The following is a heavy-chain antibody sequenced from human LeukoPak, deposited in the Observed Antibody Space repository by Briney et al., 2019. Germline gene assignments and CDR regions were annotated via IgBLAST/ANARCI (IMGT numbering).Heavy chain of an antibody. D-gene: IGHD5-12*01. J-gene: IGHJ3*02. Sequence: SETLSLTCTISGGSISSYYWSWIRQPAGKGLEWIGRIYTSGSTNYNPSLKSRVTMSVDTSKNQFSLKLSSVTAADTAVYYCARDIVVDIVATEEDDAFDIWGQGTMVTVSS. CDR1: GGSISSYY. CDR3: ARDIVVDIVATEEDDAFDI. CDR2: IYTSGST. V-gene: IGHV4-4*07.